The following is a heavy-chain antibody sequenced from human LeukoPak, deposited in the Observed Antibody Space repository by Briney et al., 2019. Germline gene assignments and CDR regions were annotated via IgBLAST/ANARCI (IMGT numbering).Heavy chain of an antibody. J-gene: IGHJ6*03. CDR2: ISGSGGST. V-gene: IGHV3-23*01. Sequence: GGSLRLSCAASGFTFSSYAMSWVRQAPGKGLEWVSAISGSGGSTYYADSVKGRSTISRDNSKNTLYLQMNSLRAEDTAVYYCAKCGRPPLRFLEWSPETYYMDVWGKGTTVTVSS. CDR1: GFTFSSYA. D-gene: IGHD3-3*01. CDR3: AKCGRPPLRFLEWSPETYYMDV.